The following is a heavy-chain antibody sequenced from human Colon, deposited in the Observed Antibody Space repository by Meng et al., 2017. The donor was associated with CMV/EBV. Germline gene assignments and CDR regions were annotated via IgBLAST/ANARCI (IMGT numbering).Heavy chain of an antibody. Sequence: VRLRGSGPGLVKPSGTLSLTCTVSGASITSYYWSWLRQPAGKGLEWIGRVYISGNTNYNPSLKSRVTMSIDTSKNQLSLNIRSVTAADTAVYYCARDSNLSGLAYWGQGTLVTVSS. J-gene: IGHJ4*02. CDR1: GASITSYY. V-gene: IGHV4-4*07. CDR3: ARDSNLSGLAY. D-gene: IGHD3-10*01. CDR2: VYISGNT.